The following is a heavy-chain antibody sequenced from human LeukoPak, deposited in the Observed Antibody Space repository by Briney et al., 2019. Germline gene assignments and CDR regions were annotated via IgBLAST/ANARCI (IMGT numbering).Heavy chain of an antibody. CDR3: AKAQSYYGSGSCYDY. CDR1: GFTLSSYG. V-gene: IGHV3-30*02. D-gene: IGHD3-10*01. Sequence: GSLRLSCAGSGFTLSSYGMHWVRQAPGKGLEWVAFIRYDGDNKYYADSVKGRFTISRDNSKNTLYLQMNSLRAEDTAVYYCAKAQSYYGSGSCYDYWGQGILVTVSS. J-gene: IGHJ4*02. CDR2: IRYDGDNK.